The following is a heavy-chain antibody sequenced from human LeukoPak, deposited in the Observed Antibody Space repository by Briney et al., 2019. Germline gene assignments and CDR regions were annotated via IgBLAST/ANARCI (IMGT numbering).Heavy chain of an antibody. Sequence: GGSLRLSCTASGFTFSGAWMTWVRQAPGKGLEWVANIREDGTEKNYVDSVKGRFTISRDNAKNSLFLQMNSLRAEDTAVYYCARVLRYCSGGNCYSGGLGYMDVWGKGTTVTISS. CDR2: IREDGTEK. J-gene: IGHJ6*03. CDR1: GFTFSGAW. V-gene: IGHV3-7*03. CDR3: ARVLRYCSGGNCYSGGLGYMDV. D-gene: IGHD2-15*01.